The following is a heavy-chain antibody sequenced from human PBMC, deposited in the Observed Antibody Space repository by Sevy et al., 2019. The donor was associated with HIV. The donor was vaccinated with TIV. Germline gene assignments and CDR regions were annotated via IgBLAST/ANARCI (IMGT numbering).Heavy chain of an antibody. V-gene: IGHV1-8*01. J-gene: IGHJ4*02. D-gene: IGHD3-10*01. CDR1: GYTFTSYD. CDR2: MTPSSRET. Sequence: GESLKISCKASGYTFTSYDINWVRQAAGQGLEWVGWMTPSSRETGYAQKFEGRITMTGDTSISTAYLELSSLTSEDTTVYFCARNLYGSGTFDYWGQGTLVTVSS. CDR3: ARNLYGSGTFDY.